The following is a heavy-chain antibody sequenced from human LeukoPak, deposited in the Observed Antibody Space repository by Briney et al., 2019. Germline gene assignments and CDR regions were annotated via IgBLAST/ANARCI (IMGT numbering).Heavy chain of an antibody. CDR3: ARDHPSITMVLY. V-gene: IGHV1-69*05. D-gene: IGHD3-10*01. J-gene: IGHJ4*02. Sequence: GASVKVSCKASGGTFSNYAISWVRQAPGQGLEWMGRIIPIFGTANYAQKFQGRVTITTDESTSTAYMDLSSLRSGDTAVYYCARDHPSITMVLYWGQGTLVTVSS. CDR1: GGTFSNYA. CDR2: IIPIFGTA.